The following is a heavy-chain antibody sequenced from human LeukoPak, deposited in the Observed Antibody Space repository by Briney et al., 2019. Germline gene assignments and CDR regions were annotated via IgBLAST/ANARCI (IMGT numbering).Heavy chain of an antibody. J-gene: IGHJ4*02. CDR2: IHYSGSA. V-gene: IGHV4-34*01. D-gene: IGHD3-10*01. CDR3: ARGQWFRAF. CDR1: GGSFSGYY. Sequence: SETLSLTCAVYGGSFSGYYWTWIRQPPGKGLEWIGEIHYSGSATYNPSLRSRVTISVDTSKNQFSLKMNSVTAADTAVYYCARGQWFRAFWSRGTPVTVSS.